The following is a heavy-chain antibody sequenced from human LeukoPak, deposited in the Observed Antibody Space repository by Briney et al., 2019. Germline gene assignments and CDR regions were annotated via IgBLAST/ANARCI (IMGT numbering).Heavy chain of an antibody. V-gene: IGHV3-33*01. CDR2: IWYDASNK. J-gene: IGHJ4*02. Sequence: QPGRSLRLSCAASGFSFSSYGMHWARQAPGKGLEWVAVIWYDASNKYYADSVKGRFTISRDNSKNTLYLQMNSLRAEDTAVYYCAREGVAAAGFRSWGFDYWGQGTLVTVPS. D-gene: IGHD6-13*01. CDR1: GFSFSSYG. CDR3: AREGVAAAGFRSWGFDY.